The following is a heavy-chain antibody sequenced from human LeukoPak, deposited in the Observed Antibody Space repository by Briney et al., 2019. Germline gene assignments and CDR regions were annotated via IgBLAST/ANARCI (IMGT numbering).Heavy chain of an antibody. CDR2: IIPILGTA. CDR3: ARVRTGLYYYDSSGNYFDY. V-gene: IGHV1-69*13. Sequence: ASVKVSCKASGGTFSSYAISWVRQAPGQGLEWMGGIIPILGTANYAQKFQGRVTITADESTSTAYMELSSLRSEDTAVYYCARVRTGLYYYDSSGNYFDYWGQGTLVTVSS. CDR1: GGTFSSYA. D-gene: IGHD3-22*01. J-gene: IGHJ4*02.